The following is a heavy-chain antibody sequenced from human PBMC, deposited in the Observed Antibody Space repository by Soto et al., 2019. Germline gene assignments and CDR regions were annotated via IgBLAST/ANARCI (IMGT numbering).Heavy chain of an antibody. J-gene: IGHJ6*02. CDR1: GYTFTSYG. CDR2: ISAYNGNT. CDR3: ARELGNVLLWFGDLSRTGYGMDV. V-gene: IGHV1-18*01. Sequence: ASVKVSCKASGYTFTSYGISWVRQAPGQGLEWMGWISAYNGNTNYAQKLQGRVTMTTDTSTSKAYMELRSLRSDDTAVYYCARELGNVLLWFGDLSRTGYGMDVWGQGTTVTVSS. D-gene: IGHD3-10*01.